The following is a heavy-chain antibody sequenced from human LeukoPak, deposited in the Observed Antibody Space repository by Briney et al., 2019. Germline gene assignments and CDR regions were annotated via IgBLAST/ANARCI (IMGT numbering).Heavy chain of an antibody. CDR1: GGSLSSSSYY. Sequence: SETLSLTCTVSGGSLSSSSYYWGWLRQPPGKGLEWIGSIYYSGSTYYNPSLKSRVTISVDTSKNQFSLKLSSVTAADTAVYYCATITGTTAYFDYWGQGTLVTVSS. CDR2: IYYSGST. CDR3: ATITGTTAYFDY. J-gene: IGHJ4*02. D-gene: IGHD1-7*01. V-gene: IGHV4-39*01.